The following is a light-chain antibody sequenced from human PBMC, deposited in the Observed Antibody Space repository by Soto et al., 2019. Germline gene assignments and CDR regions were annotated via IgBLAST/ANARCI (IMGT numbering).Light chain of an antibody. CDR2: EVS. CDR1: SSDVGGYNY. Sequence: QSVLTQPASASGSPGQSITISCTGTSSDVGGYNYVSWYQQHPGKAPKLMIYEVSNRPSGVSNRFSGSKSGNTASLTISGLQAEDEADYYCSSYTSSSTLDVFGTGTKVNVL. CDR3: SSYTSSSTLDV. V-gene: IGLV2-14*01. J-gene: IGLJ1*01.